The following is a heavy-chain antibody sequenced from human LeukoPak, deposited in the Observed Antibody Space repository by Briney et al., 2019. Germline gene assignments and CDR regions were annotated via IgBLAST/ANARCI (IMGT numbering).Heavy chain of an antibody. J-gene: IGHJ6*02. CDR2: IYDSQIP. D-gene: IGHD3-10*01. CDR3: ARHSLLFYGSGSYFLNSMDV. CDR1: FGSFSRYD. Sequence: SETLSLTCTVSFGSFSRYDWSWIRQPPGKGLEWIGSIYDSQIPSYNPSLKGRVTISVDTAQNQFSLNLSSVTAADTAVYYCARHSLLFYGSGSYFLNSMDVWGQGTTVTVSS. V-gene: IGHV4-59*08.